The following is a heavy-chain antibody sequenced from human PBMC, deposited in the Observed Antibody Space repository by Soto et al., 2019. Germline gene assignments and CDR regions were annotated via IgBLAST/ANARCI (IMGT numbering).Heavy chain of an antibody. CDR3: AGGYSSGWSDWFDP. CDR1: GGSITNNY. V-gene: IGHV4-59*01. CDR2: IYYTGST. Sequence: SETLSLTCTVSGGSITNNYWTWIRQPPGKGLEWIGYIYYTGSTNYNPSLKSRVTILVDTSKNQFSLKLSSATAADTAVYYCAGGYSSGWSDWFDPWGQGTLVTVSS. D-gene: IGHD6-19*01. J-gene: IGHJ5*02.